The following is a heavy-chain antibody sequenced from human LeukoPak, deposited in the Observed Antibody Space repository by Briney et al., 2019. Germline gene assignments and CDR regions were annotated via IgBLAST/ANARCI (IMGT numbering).Heavy chain of an antibody. CDR2: IRDNNIDT. D-gene: IGHD2/OR15-2a*01. J-gene: IGHJ6*02. CDR3: ARDLYRGMDV. CDR1: GFTFSNYA. Sequence: GGSLRLSCAASGFTFSNYAMNWVRQAPGKGLEWVSTIRDNNIDTYYADSVRGRFTISRDNSKNTLYLQMSTLRAEDAAVYYCARDLYRGMDVWGQGTTVTVSS. V-gene: IGHV3-23*01.